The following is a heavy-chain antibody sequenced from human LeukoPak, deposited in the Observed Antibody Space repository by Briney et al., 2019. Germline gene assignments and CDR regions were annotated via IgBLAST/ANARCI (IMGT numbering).Heavy chain of an antibody. CDR3: AKDSKYYYDSSGYYWVY. CDR2: ISSSSSTI. V-gene: IGHV3-48*01. CDR1: GFTFSSYS. J-gene: IGHJ4*02. Sequence: GGSLRLSCAASGFTFSSYSMNWVRQAPGKGLEWVSYISSSSSTIYYADSVKGRFTISRDNSKNTLYLQMNSLRAEDTAVYYFAKDSKYYYDSSGYYWVYWGQGTLVTVSS. D-gene: IGHD3-22*01.